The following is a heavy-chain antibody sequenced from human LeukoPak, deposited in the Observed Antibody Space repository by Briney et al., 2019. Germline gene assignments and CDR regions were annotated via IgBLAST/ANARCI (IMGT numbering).Heavy chain of an antibody. CDR3: ARTGGCSSTSCYWDWFDP. Sequence: GRSLRLSCAASGFTFSSYPMRWVRQAPGRGLEWVAVISYDGSNKYYADSMKGRFTISRDNSNNTLYLQKDSLRDEDTAVYYCARTGGCSSTSCYWDWFDPWGQGTQVTVSS. CDR1: GFTFSSYP. J-gene: IGHJ5*02. V-gene: IGHV3-30*04. D-gene: IGHD2-2*01. CDR2: ISYDGSNK.